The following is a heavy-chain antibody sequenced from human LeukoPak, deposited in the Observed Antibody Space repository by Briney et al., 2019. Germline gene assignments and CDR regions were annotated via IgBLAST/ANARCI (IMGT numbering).Heavy chain of an antibody. CDR3: ARSYYDTLSKGFDP. Sequence: PSETLSLTCTVSGGSISSGSYYWSWIRQPAGKGLEWIGRIYTSGSTNYNPSLKSRVTISVDTSKNQFSLKLSSVTAADTAVYYCARSYYDTLSKGFDPWGQGTLVTVPS. D-gene: IGHD3-22*01. CDR2: IYTSGST. V-gene: IGHV4-61*02. CDR1: GGSISSGSYY. J-gene: IGHJ5*02.